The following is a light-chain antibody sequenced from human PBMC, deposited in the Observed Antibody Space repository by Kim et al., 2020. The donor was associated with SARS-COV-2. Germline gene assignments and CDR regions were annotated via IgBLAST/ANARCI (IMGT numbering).Light chain of an antibody. Sequence: DIQMTQSPSSLSASVGDRITITCQASQDIRKSLNWFQQKPGKAPKLLIHDASELEIGVSSRFSGSGSETYFTFTIDTLRPEDTAMYYCHQDNYLPHTFGGGTKVDIK. V-gene: IGKV1-33*01. CDR1: QDIRKS. CDR2: DAS. J-gene: IGKJ4*01. CDR3: HQDNYLPHT.